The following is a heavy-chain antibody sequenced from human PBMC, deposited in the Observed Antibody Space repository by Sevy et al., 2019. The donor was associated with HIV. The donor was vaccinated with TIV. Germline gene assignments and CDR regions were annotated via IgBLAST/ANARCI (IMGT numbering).Heavy chain of an antibody. J-gene: IGHJ4*02. D-gene: IGHD1-1*01. CDR1: GFTFSSYA. CDR2: ISGSGGST. CDR3: AKHQSPLERRNPFDY. Sequence: GGSLRLSCAASGFTFSSYAMNWVRQAPGKGLEWVSAISGSGGSTYYADSVKGRFTISRDNSKNTLYLQMNSLRAEDTAVYYCAKHQSPLERRNPFDYWGQRTLVTISS. V-gene: IGHV3-23*01.